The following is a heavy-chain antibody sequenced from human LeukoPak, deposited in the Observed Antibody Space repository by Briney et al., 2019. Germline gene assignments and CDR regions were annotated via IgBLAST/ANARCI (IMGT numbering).Heavy chain of an antibody. CDR2: ISGSGGST. CDR3: AKLGQQLALGHFDY. J-gene: IGHJ4*02. V-gene: IGHV3-23*01. CDR1: GFTFSLYN. D-gene: IGHD6-13*01. Sequence: GGSLRLSCAASGFTFSLYNMNWVRQAPGKGLEWVSAISGSGGSTYYADSVKGRFTISRDNSKNTLYLQMNSLRAEDTAVYYCAKLGQQLALGHFDYWGQGTLVTVSS.